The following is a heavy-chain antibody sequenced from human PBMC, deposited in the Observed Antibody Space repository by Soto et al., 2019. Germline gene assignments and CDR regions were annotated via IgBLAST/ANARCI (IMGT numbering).Heavy chain of an antibody. D-gene: IGHD3-10*01. J-gene: IGHJ6*02. CDR1: GLDFSTYW. V-gene: IGHV3-74*01. Sequence: EAQLVDSGGGLVQPGGSLRVSCAASGLDFSTYWIHWVRQAPGKGLEWVSRIDDDGSSTRYADSVKGRFTMSRDNAKNTVYLEMNSLRDEDMAVYNCARRLDLPLGASHYFSAMDVWGQGTTVTVSS. CDR2: IDDDGSST. CDR3: ARRLDLPLGASHYFSAMDV.